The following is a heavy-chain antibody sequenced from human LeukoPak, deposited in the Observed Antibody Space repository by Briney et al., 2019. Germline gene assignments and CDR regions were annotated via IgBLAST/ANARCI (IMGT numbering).Heavy chain of an antibody. D-gene: IGHD4-17*01. CDR2: INHNGNVN. J-gene: IGHJ4*02. CDR1: GFTFSSYW. Sequence: GGSLRLSCAASGFTFSSYWMNWARQAPGKGLEWVASINHNGNVNYYVDSVKGRFTISRDNAKNSLYLQMSNLRAEDTAVYYCARGHGDYVNFMSYWGQGTLVTVSS. CDR3: ARGHGDYVNFMSY. V-gene: IGHV3-7*03.